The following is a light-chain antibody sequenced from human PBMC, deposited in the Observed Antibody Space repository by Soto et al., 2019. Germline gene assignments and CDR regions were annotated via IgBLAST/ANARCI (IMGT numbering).Light chain of an antibody. J-gene: IGLJ1*01. CDR1: SSDVGGSKY. Sequence: QSVLAQPRSVSGSPGQSVTISCTGTSSDVGGSKYASWYQQYPGKAPKLIIYDVTNRPSGVPDRFSGSKSGNTASLTISGLQAEDEADYYCCSYAGSYTYQVFGTGTKVTVL. CDR3: CSYAGSYTYQV. CDR2: DVT. V-gene: IGLV2-11*01.